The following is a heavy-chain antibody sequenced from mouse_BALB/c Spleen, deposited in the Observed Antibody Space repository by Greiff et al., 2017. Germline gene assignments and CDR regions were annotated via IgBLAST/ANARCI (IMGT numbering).Heavy chain of an antibody. V-gene: IGHV1-7*01. Sequence: QVQLQQSGAELAKPGASVKMSCKASGYTFTSYWMHWVKQRPGQGLEWIGYINPSTGYTEYNQKFKDKATLTADKSSSTAYMQLSSLTSEDSAVYYCARRAVVAHFDYWGQGTTLTVSP. CDR3: ARRAVVAHFDY. D-gene: IGHD1-1*01. J-gene: IGHJ2*01. CDR2: INPSTGYT. CDR1: GYTFTSYW.